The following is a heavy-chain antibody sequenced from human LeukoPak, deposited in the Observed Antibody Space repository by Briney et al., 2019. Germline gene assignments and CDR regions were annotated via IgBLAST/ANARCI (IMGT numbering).Heavy chain of an antibody. CDR1: GGSIRSDY. CDR2: IHYSGST. Sequence: SETLSLTCTVSGGSIRSDYWSWVRQPPGKGLEWIGYIHYSGSTQYNPSLKSRVTISVDTSKQQFSLKLSSVTAADTAVYYCARDLELERNRWNYFESWGQGTLVTVSS. V-gene: IGHV4-59*01. CDR3: ARDLELERNRWNYFES. D-gene: IGHD1-1*01. J-gene: IGHJ4*02.